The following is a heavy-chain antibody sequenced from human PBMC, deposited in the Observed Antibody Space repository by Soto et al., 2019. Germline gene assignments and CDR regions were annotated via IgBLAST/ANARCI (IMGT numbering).Heavy chain of an antibody. CDR2: IWYDGSNK. D-gene: IGHD3-22*01. V-gene: IGHV3-33*01. CDR3: ARDLPHYYDSSGALDY. Sequence: GGSLRLSCAASGFTFSSYGMHWVRQAPGKGLEWVAVIWYDGSNKYYADSVKGRFTISRDNSKNTLYLQMNSLRAEDTAVYYCARDLPHYYDSSGALDYWGQGTLVTVSS. CDR1: GFTFSSYG. J-gene: IGHJ4*02.